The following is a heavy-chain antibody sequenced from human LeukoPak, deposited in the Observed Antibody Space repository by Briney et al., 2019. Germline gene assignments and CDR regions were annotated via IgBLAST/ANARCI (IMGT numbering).Heavy chain of an antibody. CDR2: INPNSGGT. Sequence: GASVKVSCKASGYTFTGYYMHWVRQPPGQGLEWMGLINPNSGGTNYAQKFQGRVTMTRDTSISTAYMELSRLRSDDTAVHYCSRTKLGGYQRVANAFDIWGQGTMVTVSS. CDR1: GYTFTGYY. D-gene: IGHD2-2*01. V-gene: IGHV1-2*02. J-gene: IGHJ3*02. CDR3: SRTKLGGYQRVANAFDI.